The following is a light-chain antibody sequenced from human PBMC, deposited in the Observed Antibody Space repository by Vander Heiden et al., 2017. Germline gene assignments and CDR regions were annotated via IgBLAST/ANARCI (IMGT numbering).Light chain of an antibody. CDR3: LVAPSGTLWM. J-gene: IGLJ3*02. CDR2: ATN. Sequence: QTVVTPEPSLTVSPGGTVTLTCGFSGGIVISDHYPYWIQQKPGQAPRTLIYATNKKHSWTPARFSGALLGGKAALTLSGVLPEDEAEYYCLVAPSGTLWMFGGGTRLTVL. V-gene: IGLV7-46*01. CDR1: GGIVISDHY.